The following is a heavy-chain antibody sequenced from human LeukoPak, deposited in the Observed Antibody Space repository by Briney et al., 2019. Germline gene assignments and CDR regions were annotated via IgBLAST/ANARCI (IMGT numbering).Heavy chain of an antibody. Sequence: SGPTLVKPTQTLTLTCSFAGFSLSTSGVGVGWIRQPPGKALEWLALIFWDDDKRYSPSLKTRLTIAKDTSKNQVVLTMTNMDPVDTATYYCAHRIAPGYCSSSTCLGGFDIWGQGTMVTVSS. V-gene: IGHV2-5*02. CDR3: AHRIAPGYCSSSTCLGGFDI. J-gene: IGHJ3*02. D-gene: IGHD2-2*01. CDR2: IFWDDDK. CDR1: GFSLSTSGVG.